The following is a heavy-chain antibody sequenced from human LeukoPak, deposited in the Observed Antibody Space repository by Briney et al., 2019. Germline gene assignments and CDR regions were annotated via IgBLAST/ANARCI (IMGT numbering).Heavy chain of an antibody. D-gene: IGHD6-6*01. V-gene: IGHV1-18*03. CDR1: GYTFTTYG. J-gene: IGHJ5*02. CDR2: SSAYNGNT. CDR3: ARDLIAVRPGWFDP. Sequence: ASVKVPCKASGYTFTTYGITWVRPPPGQGLEWMGWSSAYNGNTNYAQKFQGRVTITTDTSASTAYMELRSLRSEDMAVCYCARDLIAVRPGWFDPWGQGTLVTVSS.